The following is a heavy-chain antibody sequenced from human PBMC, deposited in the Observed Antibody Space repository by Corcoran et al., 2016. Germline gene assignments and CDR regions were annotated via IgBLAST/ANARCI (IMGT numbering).Heavy chain of an antibody. D-gene: IGHD2-15*01. CDR2: IRSKAYGGTT. Sequence: EVQLVESGGGLVQPGRSLRLSCTASGFTFGDYAMSWFRQAPGKGLEWVGFIRSKAYGGTTEYAASVKGRFTISRDDSKSIAYLQMNSLKTEDTAVYYCTRKARGCSGGSCYSPDWGQGTLVTVSS. J-gene: IGHJ4*02. CDR1: GFTFGDYA. CDR3: TRKARGCSGGSCYSPD. V-gene: IGHV3-49*03.